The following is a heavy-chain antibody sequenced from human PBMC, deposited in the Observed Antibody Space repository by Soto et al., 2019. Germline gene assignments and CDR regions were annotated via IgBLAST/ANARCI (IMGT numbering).Heavy chain of an antibody. CDR1: GFTFSSYS. V-gene: IGHV3-23*01. CDR2: FRSSGDGGTT. J-gene: IGHJ4*02. D-gene: IGHD3-10*01. CDR3: AKKVNSGPGSQYFDY. Sequence: GGSLRLSCAASGFTFSSYSMSWVRQAPGKGLEWVSGFRSSGDGGTTYYADSVKGRFTISRDNSKNTLYLHMNSLRAEDKAIYYCAKKVNSGPGSQYFDYWGQGTLVTVSS.